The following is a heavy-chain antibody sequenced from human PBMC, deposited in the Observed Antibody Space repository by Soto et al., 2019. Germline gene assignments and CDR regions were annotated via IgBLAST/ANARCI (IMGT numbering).Heavy chain of an antibody. D-gene: IGHD2-15*01. CDR2: INHSGST. Sequence: SETLSLTCAVYGGSFSGYYWSWVRQPPGKGLEWIGEINHSGSTNYNPSLKSRVTISVDTSKNQFSLKLSSVTAADTAVYYCARERRYCSGGSCYAYYYYYMDVWGKGTTVTVSS. CDR1: GGSFSGYY. CDR3: ARERRYCSGGSCYAYYYYYMDV. V-gene: IGHV4-34*01. J-gene: IGHJ6*03.